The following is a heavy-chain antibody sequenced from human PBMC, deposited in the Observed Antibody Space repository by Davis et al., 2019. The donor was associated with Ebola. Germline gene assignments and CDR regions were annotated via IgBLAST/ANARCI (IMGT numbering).Heavy chain of an antibody. J-gene: IGHJ4*02. D-gene: IGHD1-26*01. Sequence: AASVKVSCKASGGTFSSDAFSWVRQTPGQGLEWMGWIIPVFGTANYAQKLQGRVTMTTDTSTSTAYMELRSLRSDDTAVYYCARGGGSYSVDYWGQGTLVTVSS. CDR2: IIPVFGTA. CDR3: ARGGGSYSVDY. V-gene: IGHV1-69*05. CDR1: GGTFSSDA.